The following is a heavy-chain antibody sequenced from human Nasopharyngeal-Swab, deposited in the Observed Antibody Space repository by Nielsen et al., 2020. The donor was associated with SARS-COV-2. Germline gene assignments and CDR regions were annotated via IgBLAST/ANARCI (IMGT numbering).Heavy chain of an antibody. CDR2: ISGSGGST. Sequence: GGSLRLSCAASGFTFSSYAMSWVRQAPGKGLGWVSAISGSGGSTYYADSVKGRFTISRDNSKNTLYLQMNSLRAEDTAVYYCAKDRRIKYDFWSGSRSDSFDIWGQGTTVTVSS. CDR1: GFTFSSYA. D-gene: IGHD3-3*01. V-gene: IGHV3-23*01. CDR3: AKDRRIKYDFWSGSRSDSFDI. J-gene: IGHJ3*02.